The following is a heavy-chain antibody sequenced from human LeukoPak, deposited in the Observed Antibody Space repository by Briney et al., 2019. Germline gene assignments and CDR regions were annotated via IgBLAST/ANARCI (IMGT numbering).Heavy chain of an antibody. V-gene: IGHV3-48*01. D-gene: IGHD3-10*01. Sequence: GGSLRLSCAASGFTFSSYSMNWVRQAPGKGLEWVSYISSSSSTIYYADSAKGRFTISRDNAKNSLYLQMNSLRAEDTAVYYCAREYYYGSGSSLYYYYMDVWGKGTTVTVSS. CDR2: ISSSSSTI. CDR3: AREYYYGSGSSLYYYYMDV. J-gene: IGHJ6*03. CDR1: GFTFSSYS.